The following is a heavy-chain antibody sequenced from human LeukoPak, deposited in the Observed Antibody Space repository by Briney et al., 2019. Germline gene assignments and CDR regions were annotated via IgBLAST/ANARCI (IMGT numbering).Heavy chain of an antibody. Sequence: SETLSLTCTVSGGSISSYYWSWIRQPPGKGLEWIGYIYYSGSTNYNPSLTSRVTISVDTSKNQFSLKLSSVTAADTAVYYCARALYSNYALDYWGQGTLVTVSS. CDR3: ARALYSNYALDY. D-gene: IGHD4-11*01. V-gene: IGHV4-59*01. CDR1: GGSISSYY. J-gene: IGHJ4*02. CDR2: IYYSGST.